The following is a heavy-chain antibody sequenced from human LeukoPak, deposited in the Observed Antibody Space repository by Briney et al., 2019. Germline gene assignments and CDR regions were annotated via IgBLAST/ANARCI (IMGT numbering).Heavy chain of an antibody. CDR3: ARRYYGSGSYRYINWFDP. Sequence: GASVTVSCKASGYTFTSYYMHWVRQAPGQGLEGMGIINPSGGSTSYAQKFQGRVTMTRDTSTSTVYMELSSLRSEDTAVYYCARRYYGSGSYRYINWFDPWGQGTLVTVSS. D-gene: IGHD3-10*01. CDR2: INPSGGST. J-gene: IGHJ5*02. V-gene: IGHV1-46*01. CDR1: GYTFTSYY.